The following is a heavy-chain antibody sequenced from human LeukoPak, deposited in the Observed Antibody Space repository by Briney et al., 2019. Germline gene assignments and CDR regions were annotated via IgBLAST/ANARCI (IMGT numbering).Heavy chain of an antibody. J-gene: IGHJ4*02. CDR3: ARSYYGSGSYYNPPDY. D-gene: IGHD3-10*01. CDR2: IYYSGST. Sequence: TLSLTCTVSGGSISSGGYYWSWIRQHPGKGLEWIGYIYYSGSTYYNPSLKSRVTISVDTSKNRFSLKLSSVTAADTAVYYCARSYYGSGSYYNPPDYWGQGTLVTVSS. CDR1: GGSISSGGYY. V-gene: IGHV4-31*03.